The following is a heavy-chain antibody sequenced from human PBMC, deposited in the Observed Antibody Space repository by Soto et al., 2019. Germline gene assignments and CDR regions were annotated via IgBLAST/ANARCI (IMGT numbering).Heavy chain of an antibody. CDR2: IIPIFGTA. D-gene: IGHD2-15*01. CDR1: GGTFSSYA. J-gene: IGHJ6*02. V-gene: IGHV1-69*13. CDR3: ARHPGGRGYYYGMDV. Sequence: VKVSCKASGGTFSSYAISWVRQAPGQGLEWMGGIIPIFGTANYAQKFQGRVTITADESTSTAYMELISLRSEDTAVYYCARHPGGRGYYYGMDVWGQGTTVTVSS.